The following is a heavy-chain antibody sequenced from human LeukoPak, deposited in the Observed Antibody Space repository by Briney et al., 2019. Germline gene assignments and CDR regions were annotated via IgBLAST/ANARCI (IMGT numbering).Heavy chain of an antibody. CDR2: INPNSGAT. D-gene: IGHD2-21*01. CDR1: GYTFTGHY. CDR3: ASDFEGGIYSL. J-gene: IGHJ4*02. Sequence: AASVKVSFKSSGYTFTGHYMNWLRQAPGQGLEWMGLINPNSGATKYAQKFQGRLTITRDTSISTAYMELTSLTSDDKGVYYWASDFEGGIYSLWGQGTLVTVSS. V-gene: IGHV1-2*02.